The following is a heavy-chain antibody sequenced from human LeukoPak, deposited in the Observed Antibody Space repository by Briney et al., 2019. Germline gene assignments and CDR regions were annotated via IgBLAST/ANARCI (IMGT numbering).Heavy chain of an antibody. Sequence: SETLSLTCTVSGGSISSGGHYWSWIRQPPGKGLEWIGYIYYSGSTNYNPSLKSRVTISVDTSKNQFSLKLSSVTAADTAVYYCARGATIFGYMDVWGKGTTVTVSS. CDR2: IYYSGST. J-gene: IGHJ6*03. D-gene: IGHD3-3*01. CDR3: ARGATIFGYMDV. CDR1: GGSISSGGHY. V-gene: IGHV4-61*08.